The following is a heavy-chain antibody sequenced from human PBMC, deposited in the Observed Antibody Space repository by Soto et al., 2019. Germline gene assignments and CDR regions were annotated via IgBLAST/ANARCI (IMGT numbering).Heavy chain of an antibody. J-gene: IGHJ4*02. CDR1: GFTFSNFA. CDR3: SRGPRNTMTTSGLFG. V-gene: IGHV3-30*01. D-gene: IGHD4-17*01. Sequence: QVQLVESGGGVVQPGKSLTLSCAGSGFTFSNFAIHWVRQAPGKGLEWVAVISYLDGTNKYYADSVKGRFTISRDNSNGTVYLQMNSLRPEDTAIYYCSRGPRNTMTTSGLFGWGQGTLVTVSS. CDR2: ISYLDGTNK.